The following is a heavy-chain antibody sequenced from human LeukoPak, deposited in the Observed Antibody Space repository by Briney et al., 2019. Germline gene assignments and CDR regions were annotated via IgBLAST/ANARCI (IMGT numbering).Heavy chain of an antibody. Sequence: ASVKVSCKASGYTFTHYRLHWVRQAHGQGLEWMGWVNPDSGGTNYQQNFQGRVTMTRDTSISTVYMELSRLTSDDTAVYYCARENWYPDYWGQGTLVTVSS. V-gene: IGHV1-2*02. CDR2: VNPDSGGT. D-gene: IGHD6-13*01. J-gene: IGHJ4*02. CDR1: GYTFTHYR. CDR3: ARENWYPDY.